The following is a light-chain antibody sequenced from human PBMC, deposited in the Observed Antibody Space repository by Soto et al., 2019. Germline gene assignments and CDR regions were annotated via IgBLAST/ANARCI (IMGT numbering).Light chain of an antibody. CDR1: TGAVTSGHY. V-gene: IGLV7-46*01. CDR3: LLSDSGRRI. CDR2: DTS. J-gene: IGLJ2*01. Sequence: QAVVTQEPSLTVSPGGTVTLTCGSNTGAVTSGHYPYWFQQKPGQAPRTLIYDTSNTHSWTPARFSGSLLGGKAALTLSGAQPEDEAEYYCLLSDSGRRIFGGGTKVTVL.